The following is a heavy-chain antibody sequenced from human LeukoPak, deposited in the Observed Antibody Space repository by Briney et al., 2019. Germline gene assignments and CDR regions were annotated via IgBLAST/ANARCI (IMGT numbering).Heavy chain of an antibody. V-gene: IGHV4-61*02. CDR3: ARSTDYYDSSEDY. D-gene: IGHD3-22*01. CDR1: GGSISSGSYY. CDR2: IYTSGGT. J-gene: IGHJ4*02. Sequence: SQTLSLTCTVYGGSISSGSYYWSWIRQPAGKGLEWIGRIYTSGGTNYNPSLKSQVTISVDTSRNQFSLKMSSVTAADTAVYYCARSTDYYDSSEDYWGQGSLVTVSS.